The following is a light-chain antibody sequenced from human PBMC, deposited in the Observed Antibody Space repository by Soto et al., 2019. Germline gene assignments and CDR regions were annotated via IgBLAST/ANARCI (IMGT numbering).Light chain of an antibody. CDR2: NTS. J-gene: IGLJ1*01. CDR1: SSNIGSNN. V-gene: IGLV1-44*01. Sequence: QSALTQTPSASGTPGQRVTISCSGGSSNIGSNNVNWYQQLPGTAPKLLIYNTSQRPSGVPDRFSGSKSGTSAFLAISGLQSEDEADYYCAAGDESLIGYVFATGTKVTVL. CDR3: AAGDESLIGYV.